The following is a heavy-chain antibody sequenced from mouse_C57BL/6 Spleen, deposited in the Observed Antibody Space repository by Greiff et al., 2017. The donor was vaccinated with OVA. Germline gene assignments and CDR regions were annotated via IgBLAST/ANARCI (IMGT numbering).Heavy chain of an antibody. V-gene: IGHV1-82*01. J-gene: IGHJ3*01. CDR1: GYAFSSSW. Sequence: QVQLQQSGPELVKPGASVKLSCKASGYAFSSSWMNWVKQRPGKGLEWIGRIYPGDGDTNYNGKFKGKATLTADKSYSTAYMQLSGRTAEDSAIYYCARGDYCGSSPWFAYWGQGTLVTVSA. CDR2: IYPGDGDT. CDR3: ARGDYCGSSPWFAY. D-gene: IGHD1-1*01.